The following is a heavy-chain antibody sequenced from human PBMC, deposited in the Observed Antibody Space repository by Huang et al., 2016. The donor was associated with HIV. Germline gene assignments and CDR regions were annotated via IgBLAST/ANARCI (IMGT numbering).Heavy chain of an antibody. J-gene: IGHJ3*01. D-gene: IGHD3-3*01. V-gene: IGHV1-18*01. CDR1: GYDFTGYG. CDR2: TGIDSGNT. Sequence: GQSGGEVKKPGDSVKVSCKTSGYDFTGYGVSWVRQAPGQGLEWMGWTGIDSGNTNFAQRFQGSLSLTTDTSASTAYMELRSLRFDDTAVYYCARDPYYTNVWKRNAAFVFWGQGTLVTVSS. CDR3: ARDPYYTNVWKRNAAFVF.